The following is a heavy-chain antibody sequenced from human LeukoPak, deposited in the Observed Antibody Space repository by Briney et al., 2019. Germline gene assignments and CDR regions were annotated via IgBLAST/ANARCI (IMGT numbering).Heavy chain of an antibody. CDR1: GFTFSNAW. J-gene: IGHJ4*02. CDR2: IYSGGST. CDR3: ARVLSSNWYIDY. V-gene: IGHV3-66*01. Sequence: GGSLRLSCAASGFTFSNAWMSWVRQAPGKGLEWVSVIYSGGSTYYADSVKGRFTISRDNSKNTVSLQMNSLRADDTAVYYCARVLSSNWYIDYWGQGTLVTVSS. D-gene: IGHD6-13*01.